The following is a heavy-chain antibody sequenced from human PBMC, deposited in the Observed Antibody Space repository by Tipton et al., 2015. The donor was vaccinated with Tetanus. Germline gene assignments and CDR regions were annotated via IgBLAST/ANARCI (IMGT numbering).Heavy chain of an antibody. CDR1: GATVSRSNYH. J-gene: IGHJ6*02. Sequence: TLSLTCTVSGATVSRSNYHWGWIRQPPGKGLEWIGSISYSGSTYYNPSLKSRVAISVHTSKNQFSLKLSSVTATDTAIYYCARHVHGSGALLAGERYYYYGMDVWGQGTPVTVSS. D-gene: IGHD3-3*01. CDR2: ISYSGST. CDR3: ARHVHGSGALLAGERYYYYGMDV. V-gene: IGHV4-39*01.